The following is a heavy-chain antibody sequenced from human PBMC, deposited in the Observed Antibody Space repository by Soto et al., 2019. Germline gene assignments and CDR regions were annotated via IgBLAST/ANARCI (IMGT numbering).Heavy chain of an antibody. CDR3: ARDKRDLRFLEWSYYFDY. V-gene: IGHV3-30-3*01. D-gene: IGHD3-3*01. Sequence: QVQLVESGGGVVQPGRSLRLSCAASGFTFSSCAMHWVRQAPGKGLEWVALISYDGSNKYYAESVKGRFTISRDNSKNTLYQQMNSLRAEDTAVYYCARDKRDLRFLEWSYYFDYWGQGTLVTVSS. CDR1: GFTFSSCA. J-gene: IGHJ4*02. CDR2: ISYDGSNK.